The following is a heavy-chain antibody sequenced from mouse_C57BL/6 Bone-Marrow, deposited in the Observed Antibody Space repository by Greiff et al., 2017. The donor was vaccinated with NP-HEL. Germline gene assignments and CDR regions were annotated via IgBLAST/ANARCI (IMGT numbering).Heavy chain of an antibody. CDR3: ARGLLWLRRRDYYAMDY. V-gene: IGHV1-64*01. Sequence: QVQLQQPGAELVKPGASVKLSCKASGYTFTSYWMHWVKQRPGQGLEWIGMIHPNSGSTNYNEKFKSKATLTVDKSSSTACMQLSSLTSEDSAVYYCARGLLWLRRRDYYAMDYWGQGTSVTVSS. D-gene: IGHD2-2*01. J-gene: IGHJ4*01. CDR2: IHPNSGST. CDR1: GYTFTSYW.